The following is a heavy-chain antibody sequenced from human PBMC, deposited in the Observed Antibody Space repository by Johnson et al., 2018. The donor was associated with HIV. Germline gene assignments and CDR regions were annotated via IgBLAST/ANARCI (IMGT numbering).Heavy chain of an antibody. D-gene: IGHD6-6*01. Sequence: VQLVESGGGLVKPGGSLRLSCAASGFTFSDYYMRWIRQAPGKGREWVSYISSRDSTIYYEDSGKGRLAISRDNAKSSLYLQMNSLRAEDTAVYYCWGYSTSSNAAFDIWVQGTMVTVSS. CDR1: GFTFSDYY. CDR2: ISSRDSTI. CDR3: WGYSTSSNAAFDI. V-gene: IGHV3-11*04. J-gene: IGHJ3*02.